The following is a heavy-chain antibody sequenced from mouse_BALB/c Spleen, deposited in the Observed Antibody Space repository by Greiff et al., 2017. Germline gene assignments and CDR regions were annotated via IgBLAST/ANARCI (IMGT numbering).Heavy chain of an antibody. J-gene: IGHJ4*01. CDR3: AREGNYYAMDY. CDR2: ISYSGST. CDR1: GYSITSDYA. Sequence: ESGPGLVKPSQSLSLTCTVTGYSITSDYAWNWIRQFPGNKLEWMGYISYSGSTSYNPSLKSRISITRDTSKNQFFLQLNSVTTEDTATYYCAREGNYYAMDYWGQGTSVTVSS. V-gene: IGHV3-2*02. D-gene: IGHD2-1*01.